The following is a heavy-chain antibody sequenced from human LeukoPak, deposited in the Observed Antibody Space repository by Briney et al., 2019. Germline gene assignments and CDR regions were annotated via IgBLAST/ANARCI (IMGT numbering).Heavy chain of an antibody. V-gene: IGHV4-59*01. Sequence: PSETLSLTCTVSGGSISSYYWSWIRQPPGKGLEWFGYIYYSGSTNYNPSLKSRVTISIDTSKNQFSLRLSSVTAADTAVYYCARGKYPVYYYYMDVWGKGTTVTVSS. CDR1: GGSISSYY. J-gene: IGHJ6*03. D-gene: IGHD6-6*01. CDR2: IYYSGST. CDR3: ARGKYPVYYYYMDV.